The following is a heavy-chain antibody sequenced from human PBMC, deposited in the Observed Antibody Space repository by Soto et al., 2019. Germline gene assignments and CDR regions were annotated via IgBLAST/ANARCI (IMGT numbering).Heavy chain of an antibody. J-gene: IGHJ6*02. D-gene: IGHD7-27*01. V-gene: IGHV3-11*06. CDR2: ISSGGSPA. CDR3: ARVGTLYAMDV. Sequence: PGGSLRLSCAASGFTFRDYYMTWIRQAPGKGLEWVSYISSGGSPATDADSVKGRFTISTHNAKNSLYLQMDSLRAEDTAVYYCARVGTLYAMDVWGQGTPVTVSS. CDR1: GFTFRDYY.